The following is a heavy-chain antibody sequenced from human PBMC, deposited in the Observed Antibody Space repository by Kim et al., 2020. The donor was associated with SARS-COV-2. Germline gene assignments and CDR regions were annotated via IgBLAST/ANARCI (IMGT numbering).Heavy chain of an antibody. D-gene: IGHD3-3*01. V-gene: IGHV4-39*01. CDR3: ARHGTSPDCWSGFLN. J-gene: IGHJ4*02. Sequence: PSLKNRVTISVDTSKNQFTLKLSSVTAADTAVDYCARHGTSPDCWSGFLNWGQGTLVTVSS.